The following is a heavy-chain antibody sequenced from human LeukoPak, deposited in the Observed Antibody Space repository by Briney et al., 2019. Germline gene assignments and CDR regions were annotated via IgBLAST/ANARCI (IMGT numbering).Heavy chain of an antibody. CDR1: GGSISSYY. CDR2: IYYSGST. V-gene: IGHV4-59*01. Sequence: PSETLSLTCTVSGGSISSYYWSWIRQPPGKGLEWIGYIYYSGSTNYNPSLKSRVTISVDTSKNQFSLRLSSVTAADTAVYYCARDLGVVEPAAIFDPWGQGTLVTVSS. D-gene: IGHD2-2*01. CDR3: ARDLGVVEPAAIFDP. J-gene: IGHJ5*02.